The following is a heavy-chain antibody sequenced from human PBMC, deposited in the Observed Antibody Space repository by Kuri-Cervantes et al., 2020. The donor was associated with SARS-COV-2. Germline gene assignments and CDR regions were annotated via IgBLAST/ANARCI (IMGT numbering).Heavy chain of an antibody. V-gene: IGHV3-23*01. CDR3: AKDSIRFLEWLYYMDV. Sequence: GGSLRLSCAASGFTFTTYAMRWVRQAPRKGLEWVSGISGSGGSIYYADSVKGRCAISRDNSKNTLYLQMNSLRAEDTAVYYCAKDSIRFLEWLYYMDVWGKGTTVTVSS. D-gene: IGHD3-3*01. CDR1: GFTFTTYA. CDR2: ISGSGGSI. J-gene: IGHJ6*03.